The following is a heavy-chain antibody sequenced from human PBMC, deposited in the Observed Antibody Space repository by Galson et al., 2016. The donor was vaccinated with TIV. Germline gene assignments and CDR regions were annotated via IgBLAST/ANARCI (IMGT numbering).Heavy chain of an antibody. CDR3: AREGENRGAYVGY. Sequence: LSLTCDVSGYSIRSGSYYWTWIRQPPGKGLECIGYIYYPGTTKYNPSLQSRVTISIDTSKNQLSLNLRSVTAADTAVYYCAREGENRGAYVGYWGQGTLVTVSS. D-gene: IGHD1-26*01. J-gene: IGHJ4*02. V-gene: IGHV4-61*01. CDR1: GYSIRSGSYY. CDR2: IYYPGTT.